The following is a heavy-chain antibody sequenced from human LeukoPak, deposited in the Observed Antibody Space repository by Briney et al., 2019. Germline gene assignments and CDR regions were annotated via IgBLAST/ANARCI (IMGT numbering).Heavy chain of an antibody. V-gene: IGHV3-30*18. CDR1: GFTFSNYA. Sequence: GGSLRLSCEASGFTFSNYAMHWVRRAPGKGLKWLALISYDGSTKHYADSVKGRFTISRDNSRNTLSLQINSLRSEDTAVYYCAKDLHYYGPGSSPQYWGQGTLVTVSS. CDR3: AKDLHYYGPGSSPQY. J-gene: IGHJ4*02. CDR2: ISYDGSTK. D-gene: IGHD3-10*01.